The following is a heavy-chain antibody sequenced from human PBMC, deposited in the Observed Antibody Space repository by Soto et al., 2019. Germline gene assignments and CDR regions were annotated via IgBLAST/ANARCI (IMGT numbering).Heavy chain of an antibody. CDR1: GGAISSYY. CDR2: IYYSGST. Sequence: SETLSLTCTVSGGAISSYYCIFIRHPAGKGLEWIVYIYYSGSTNYNPSLKSRVTISVDTSKNQFSLKLSSVTAADTAVYYCARAGEYSSGWSRIHYYGMDVWGQGTTVTVSS. V-gene: IGHV4-59*01. CDR3: ARAGEYSSGWSRIHYYGMDV. D-gene: IGHD6-19*01. J-gene: IGHJ6*02.